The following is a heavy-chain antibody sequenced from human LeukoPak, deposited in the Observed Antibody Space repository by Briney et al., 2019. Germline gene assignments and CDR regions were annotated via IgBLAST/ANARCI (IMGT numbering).Heavy chain of an antibody. V-gene: IGHV3-7*01. J-gene: IGHJ6*02. CDR2: IKEDGSVK. Sequence: GGSLRLSCAASGFTFSIYWMTWVRQAPGKWLEWVANIKEDGSVKYYVDSVKGRFTISRDNAKKSLYMQMNNLRGEDTAVYFCARIWKLSLDVWGQGTTVTVSS. CDR1: GFTFSIYW. CDR3: ARIWKLSLDV. D-gene: IGHD1-1*01.